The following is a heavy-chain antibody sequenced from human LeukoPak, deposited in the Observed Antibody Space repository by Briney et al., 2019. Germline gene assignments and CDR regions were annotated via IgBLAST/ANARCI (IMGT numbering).Heavy chain of an antibody. J-gene: IGHJ5*02. CDR2: IIPIPGMA. CDR3: ARGGIDIVTVPVSNWFDP. V-gene: IGHV1-69*04. Sequence: SVKVSCKASGGTFSFYAINWVRQAPGQGLEWMGRIIPIPGMANYAQKFQGRVTITADSSTSTAYMEVSSLRSEDTAVYYCARGGIDIVTVPVSNWFDPWGQGTLVTVSS. D-gene: IGHD2/OR15-2a*01. CDR1: GGTFSFYA.